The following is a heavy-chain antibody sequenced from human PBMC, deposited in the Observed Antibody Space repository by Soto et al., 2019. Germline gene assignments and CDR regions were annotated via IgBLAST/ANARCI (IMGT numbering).Heavy chain of an antibody. CDR2: ISSSSSYI. Sequence: GGSLRLSCAASGFTFSSYSMNWVRQAPGKGLEWVSSISSSSSYIYYADSVKGRFTISRDNAKNSLYLQMNSLRAEDTAVYYCAREEDSGSYRDAFDIWGQGTMVTVSS. J-gene: IGHJ3*02. CDR1: GFTFSSYS. CDR3: AREEDSGSYRDAFDI. D-gene: IGHD1-26*01. V-gene: IGHV3-21*01.